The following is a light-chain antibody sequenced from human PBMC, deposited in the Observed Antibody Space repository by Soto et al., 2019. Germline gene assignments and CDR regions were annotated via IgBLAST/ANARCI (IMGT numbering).Light chain of an antibody. J-gene: IGLJ2*01. Sequence: QSVLTQPPSVSAAPGQKVTISCSGSSSNIGNNYVSWSQQLPGTAPKLLIYDNNKRPSGIPDRFSASKSGTSATLGITGLPTGDEADYCCGTWDSSLSAGVFGGGTKLTVL. V-gene: IGLV1-51*01. CDR3: GTWDSSLSAGV. CDR2: DNN. CDR1: SSNIGNNY.